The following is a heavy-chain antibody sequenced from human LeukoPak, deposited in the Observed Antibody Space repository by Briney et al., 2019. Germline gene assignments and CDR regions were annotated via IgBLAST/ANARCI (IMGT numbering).Heavy chain of an antibody. Sequence: GASVKVSCKASGYTFTGYYMHWVRQAPGQGLEWMGWINPNSGGTNYAQKFQGRVTMTRDTSISTAYMELSRLRSDDTAVYYCARDGIVVVVAADNWFDPWGRGTLVTVSS. V-gene: IGHV1-2*02. CDR2: INPNSGGT. CDR1: GYTFTGYY. J-gene: IGHJ5*02. CDR3: ARDGIVVVVAADNWFDP. D-gene: IGHD2-15*01.